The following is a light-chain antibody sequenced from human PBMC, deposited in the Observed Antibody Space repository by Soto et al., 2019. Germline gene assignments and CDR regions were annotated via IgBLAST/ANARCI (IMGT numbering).Light chain of an antibody. V-gene: IGKV3-11*01. CDR2: DAA. Sequence: EIVLTQSPATLSLSPGERATLSCRASQSVSSYLAWYQQKPGQAPRLLIYDAANSATSIPARFTGRGYGTDFSRTISTAEPDDFADYYCHQRSNWPRFTFGAGTKVDIK. CDR1: QSVSSY. J-gene: IGKJ3*01. CDR3: HQRSNWPRFT.